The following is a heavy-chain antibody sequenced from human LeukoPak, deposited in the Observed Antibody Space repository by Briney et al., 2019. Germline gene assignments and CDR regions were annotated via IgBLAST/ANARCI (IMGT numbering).Heavy chain of an antibody. V-gene: IGHV1-2*02. CDR2: INPNSGGT. CDR3: AREGGSSGIDY. CDR1: GYTFTGYY. D-gene: IGHD2-15*01. J-gene: IGHJ4*02. Sequence: ASVKVSCKASGYTFTGYYMHWVRQAPGQGLEWMGWINPNSGGTSYAQKFQGRVTMTRDTSISTAYMELSRLRSDDTAVYYCAREGGSSGIDYWGQGTLVTVSS.